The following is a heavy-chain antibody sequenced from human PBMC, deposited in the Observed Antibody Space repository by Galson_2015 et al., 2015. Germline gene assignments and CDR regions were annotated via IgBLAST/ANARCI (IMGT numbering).Heavy chain of an antibody. J-gene: IGHJ5*02. CDR3: ARLGVTTSNWFDP. CDR1: GFSLSNARMG. Sequence: PALVKPTQPLTLTCTVSGFSLSNARMGVSWIRQPPGKALEWLAHIFSNDEKSYSTSLKSRLTISKDTSKSQVVLTMTNMDPVDTATYSCARLGVTTSNWFDPWGQGTLVTVSS. D-gene: IGHD1-26*01. CDR2: IFSNDEK. V-gene: IGHV2-26*01.